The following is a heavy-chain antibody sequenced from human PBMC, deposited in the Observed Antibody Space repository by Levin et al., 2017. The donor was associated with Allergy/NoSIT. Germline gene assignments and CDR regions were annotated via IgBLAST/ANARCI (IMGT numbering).Heavy chain of an antibody. J-gene: IGHJ4*02. CDR3: ARQVGSAVTYDY. D-gene: IGHD4-17*01. CDR2: IYHSGNT. Sequence: GSLRLSCAVSGYSISSGFYWGWIRQSPGTGLEWIGNIYHSGNTYYNPSLKSRVTISVDTSNNQFSLKLSSVTAADTAVYYCARQVGSAVTYDYWGQGTLVTVSS. CDR1: GYSISSGFY. V-gene: IGHV4-38-2*01.